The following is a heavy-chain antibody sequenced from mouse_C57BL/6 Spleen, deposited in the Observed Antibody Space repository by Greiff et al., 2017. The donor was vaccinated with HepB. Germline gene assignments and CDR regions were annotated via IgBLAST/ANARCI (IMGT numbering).Heavy chain of an antibody. CDR1: GYSFTDYN. Sequence: EVQLVESGPELVKPGASVKISCKASGYSFTDYNMNWVKQSNGKSLEWVGVINPNYGTTSYNQKFKGKATLTVDQSSSTAYMQLNSLTSEDSAVYYCARQVYYGNYDYAMDYWGQGTSVTVSS. D-gene: IGHD2-1*01. CDR3: ARQVYYGNYDYAMDY. J-gene: IGHJ4*01. V-gene: IGHV1-39*01. CDR2: INPNYGTT.